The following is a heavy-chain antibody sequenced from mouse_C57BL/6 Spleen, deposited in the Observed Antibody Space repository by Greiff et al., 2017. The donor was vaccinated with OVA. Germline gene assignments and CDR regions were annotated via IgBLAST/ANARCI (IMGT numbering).Heavy chain of an antibody. J-gene: IGHJ1*03. CDR3: ARNWDGDWYFDV. CDR1: GFTFSDYG. V-gene: IGHV5-17*01. D-gene: IGHD4-1*01. Sequence: EVKLVESGGGLVKPGGSLKLSCAASGFTFSDYGMHWVRQAPEKGLEWVAYISSGSSTIYYADTVKGRFTISRDNAKNTLFLQMTSLRSEDTAMYYCARNWDGDWYFDVWGTGTTVTVSS. CDR2: ISSGSSTI.